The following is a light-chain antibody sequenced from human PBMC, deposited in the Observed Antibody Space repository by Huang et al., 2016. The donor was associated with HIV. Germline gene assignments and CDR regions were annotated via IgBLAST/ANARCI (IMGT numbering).Light chain of an antibody. J-gene: IGKJ1*01. V-gene: IGKV1-5*03. CDR2: KAS. CDR3: QQYDKYST. CDR1: QSIGPW. Sequence: DIQMTQSPSTLSASGGDRVTMTCRASQSIGPWLAWYQQRPGKAPKLLIDKASHLRSGVPSRFSGSGSGTEFTLTINSLQADDFATYYCQQYDKYSTFGQGTKVDIK.